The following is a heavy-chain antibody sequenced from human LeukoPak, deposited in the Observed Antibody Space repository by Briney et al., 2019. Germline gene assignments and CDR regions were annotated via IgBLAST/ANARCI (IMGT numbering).Heavy chain of an antibody. CDR3: ATSPSDIVVVPDREPYYYGMDV. D-gene: IGHD2-2*01. Sequence: SVKVSCKASGGTFSGYAISWVRQAPGQGLEWMGGIIPIFGTANYAQKFQGRVTITADKSTSTAYMELSSLRSEGTAVYYCATSPSDIVVVPDREPYYYGMDVWGKGTTVTVSS. V-gene: IGHV1-69*06. CDR2: IIPIFGTA. CDR1: GGTFSGYA. J-gene: IGHJ6*04.